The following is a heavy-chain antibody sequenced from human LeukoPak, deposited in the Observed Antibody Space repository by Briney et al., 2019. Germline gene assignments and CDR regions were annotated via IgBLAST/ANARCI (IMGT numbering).Heavy chain of an antibody. D-gene: IGHD3-9*01. CDR3: AREGYDILTGYRPFDY. V-gene: IGHV4-30-4*01. Sequence: KSSETLSLTCTVSGGSISSGDYYWSWIRQPPGKGLEWIGDIYYSGSTYYNPSLKSRVTISVDTSKNQFSLKLSSVTAADTAVYYCAREGYDILTGYRPFDYWGQGTLVTVSS. J-gene: IGHJ4*02. CDR2: IYYSGST. CDR1: GGSISSGDYY.